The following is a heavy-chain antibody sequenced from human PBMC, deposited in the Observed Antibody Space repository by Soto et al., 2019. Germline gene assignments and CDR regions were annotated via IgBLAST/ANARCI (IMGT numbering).Heavy chain of an antibody. J-gene: IGHJ2*01. CDR2: IYYSGRT. CDR3: AGDGCSSYCCYARYFDL. CDR1: GGSISSGGYY. D-gene: IGHD2-2*01. V-gene: IGHV4-31*03. Sequence: QVQLQESGPGLVKPSQTLSLTCTVSGGSISSGGYYWSWIRQHPGKGLEWIGYIYYSGRTYYNPSLKSRVTISVATAKDQFSLKLSALTAADTAGYYWAGDGCSSYCCYARYFDLWGRGTLVTVFS.